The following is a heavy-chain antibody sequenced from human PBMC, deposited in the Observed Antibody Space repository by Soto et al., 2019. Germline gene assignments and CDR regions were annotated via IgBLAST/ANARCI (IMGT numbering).Heavy chain of an antibody. V-gene: IGHV3-30-3*01. Sequence: QPGGSLRLSCAASGFTFSSYAMHWVRQAPGKGLEWVAVISYDGSNKYYADSVKGRFTISRDNSKNTLYLQMNSLRAEDTAVYYCARDLVREPAATYGMDVWGQGTTVTAP. J-gene: IGHJ6*02. CDR3: ARDLVREPAATYGMDV. CDR1: GFTFSSYA. D-gene: IGHD2-2*01. CDR2: ISYDGSNK.